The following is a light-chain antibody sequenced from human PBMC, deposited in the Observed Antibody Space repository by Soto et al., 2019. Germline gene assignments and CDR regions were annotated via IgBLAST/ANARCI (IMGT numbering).Light chain of an antibody. V-gene: IGLV2-14*01. Sequence: QSALTQPASVSGSPGQSITISCTGTSSDVGGYNYVSWYHQHPGKAPKLMIYDVSNRPSGVSNRFSGSTSGNTASLTISRLQAEDADDYYCSSYTNNSNSHDVFGTGTKLTVL. CDR3: SSYTNNSNSHDV. J-gene: IGLJ1*01. CDR1: SSDVGGYNY. CDR2: DVS.